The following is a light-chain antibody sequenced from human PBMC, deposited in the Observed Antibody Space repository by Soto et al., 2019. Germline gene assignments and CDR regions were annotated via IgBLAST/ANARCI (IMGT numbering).Light chain of an antibody. J-gene: IGKJ1*01. CDR2: GAS. CDR1: QSISID. CDR3: QQYNKWPLT. V-gene: IGKV3-15*01. Sequence: EIVTTQSPATLSVSPGERATLSCRARQSISIDLAWYQQTPGQAPRLLIYGASTRATGIPVRFSGSASGTEFTLTISRLQSEDSTVYYCQQYNKWPLTFGQGTKVDIK.